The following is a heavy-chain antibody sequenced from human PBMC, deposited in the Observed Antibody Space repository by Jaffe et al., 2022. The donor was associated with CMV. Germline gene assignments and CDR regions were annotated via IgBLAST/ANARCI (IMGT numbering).Heavy chain of an antibody. CDR1: GFSFSKSN. V-gene: IGHV3-21*04. CDR3: ARDAGDDLGGYAMDV. J-gene: IGHJ6*02. CDR2: ISGTSTYI. D-gene: IGHD1-26*01. Sequence: EVQLVESGGGLVKPGGSLRLSCTASGFSFSKSNMNWVRQAPGKGLEWIASISGTSTYIYSADSMKGRFTISRDNAKNSLYLQMNSLRADDTAVYYCARDAGDDLGGYAMDVWGRGTTVTVSS.